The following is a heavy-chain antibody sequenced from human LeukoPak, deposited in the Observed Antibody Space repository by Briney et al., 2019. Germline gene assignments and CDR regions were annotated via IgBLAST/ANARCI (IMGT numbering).Heavy chain of an antibody. V-gene: IGHV3-48*01. Sequence: GGTLRLYCAASGFTFSSYGMSWVRQAPGKGLEWVSYISSSGSTIYYADSVKGRFTISRDNSKNTLYLQMNSLRAEDTAVYYCAKDHSSYYYDSSGYYGQYYFDYWGQGTLVTVSS. J-gene: IGHJ4*02. D-gene: IGHD3-22*01. CDR3: AKDHSSYYYDSSGYYGQYYFDY. CDR1: GFTFSSYG. CDR2: ISSSGSTI.